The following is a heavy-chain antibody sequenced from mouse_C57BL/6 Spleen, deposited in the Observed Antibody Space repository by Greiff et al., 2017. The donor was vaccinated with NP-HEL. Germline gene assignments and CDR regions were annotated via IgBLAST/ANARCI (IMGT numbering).Heavy chain of an antibody. CDR3: ARGREQLRLQYYFDD. D-gene: IGHD3-2*02. Sequence: QVQLQQSGPELVKPGASVKISCKASGYAFSSSWMNWVKQRPGKGLEWIGRIYPGDGDTNYNGKFKGKATLNADNSSITAYMQLSSLTSEDSAVSFCARGREQLRLQYYFDDWGQGTTRTVSS. J-gene: IGHJ2*01. V-gene: IGHV1-82*01. CDR1: GYAFSSSW. CDR2: IYPGDGDT.